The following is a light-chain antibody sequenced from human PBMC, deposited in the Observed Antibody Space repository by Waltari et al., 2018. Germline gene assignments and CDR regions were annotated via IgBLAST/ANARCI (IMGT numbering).Light chain of an antibody. CDR1: QDINTH. CDR3: QQYDNLPYT. V-gene: IGKV1-33*01. CDR2: DTS. Sequence: LQMPQSPSSLSASVGDRVTLTCQASQDINTHLNWYQQKAGKAPKVLIYDTSKWEIGVPSRFSGSGSGTDFIFTISSLQPEDIAAYYCQQYDNLPYTFGQGTKLEI. J-gene: IGKJ2*01.